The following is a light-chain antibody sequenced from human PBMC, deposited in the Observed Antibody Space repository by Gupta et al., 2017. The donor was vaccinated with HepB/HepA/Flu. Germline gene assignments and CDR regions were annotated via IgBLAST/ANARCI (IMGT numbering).Light chain of an antibody. CDR1: SSDVGGYNY. V-gene: IGLV2-14*01. Sequence: QSALTLPASVSGSPGQSLPISCTGTSSDVGGYNYVSWYQQHPGKAPKLMIYDVSNRPSGVSNRFSGSKSGNTASLTISGLQAEDEADYYCSSYTSSSTLVVFGGGTKLTVL. CDR2: DVS. CDR3: SSYTSSSTLVV. J-gene: IGLJ2*01.